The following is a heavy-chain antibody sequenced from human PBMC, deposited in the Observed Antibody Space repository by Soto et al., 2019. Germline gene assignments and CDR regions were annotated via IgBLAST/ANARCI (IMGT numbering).Heavy chain of an antibody. CDR3: ARCIAARLVDWFDP. Sequence: ASVKVSCKASGGTFSSYAISWVRQAPGQGLEWMGGIIPIFGTASYAQKFQGRVTITADESTSTAYMELSSLRSEDTAVYYCARCIAARLVDWFDPWGQGTLVTVSS. D-gene: IGHD6-6*01. CDR1: GGTFSSYA. CDR2: IIPIFGTA. J-gene: IGHJ5*02. V-gene: IGHV1-69*13.